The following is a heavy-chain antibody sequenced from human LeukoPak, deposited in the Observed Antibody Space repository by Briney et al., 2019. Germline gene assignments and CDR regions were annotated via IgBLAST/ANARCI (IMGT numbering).Heavy chain of an antibody. J-gene: IGHJ3*02. V-gene: IGHV3-30*02. CDR2: IRFDGGNK. CDR3: ARDPAQSYCSGGSCYPGDAFDI. Sequence: GGSLRLSCAASGFTFSSYGMHWVRQAPGKGLEWVAFIRFDGGNKYYTDSVKGRFTISRDNSKNTLYLQMSSLRVEDTAVYYCARDPAQSYCSGGSCYPGDAFDIWGQGTMVTVSS. CDR1: GFTFSSYG. D-gene: IGHD2-15*01.